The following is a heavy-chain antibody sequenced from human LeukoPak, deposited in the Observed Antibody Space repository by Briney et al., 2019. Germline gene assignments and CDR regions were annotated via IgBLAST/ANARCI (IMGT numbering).Heavy chain of an antibody. CDR1: GFTFSTYT. V-gene: IGHV3-21*01. CDR3: ATYCSGDCSI. D-gene: IGHD2-21*02. CDR2: ISSGSSYI. Sequence: GGSLRLSCAASGFTFSTYTMNWVRQAPGKGLEWVSSISSGSSYIYYADSVKGRFTISRDNAKNSLYLQMNSLRAEDTAVYYCATYCSGDCSIWGQGTLVTVSS. J-gene: IGHJ4*02.